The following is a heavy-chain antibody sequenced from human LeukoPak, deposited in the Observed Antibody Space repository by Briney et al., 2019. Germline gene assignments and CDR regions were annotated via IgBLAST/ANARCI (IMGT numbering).Heavy chain of an antibody. J-gene: IGHJ4*02. D-gene: IGHD3-3*01. V-gene: IGHV3-33*01. CDR3: ARDRGITIFGVVEYYFDY. CDR1: GFTFSSYG. Sequence: GGSLRLSCAASGFTFSSYGMLWVRQAPGKGLEWVAVIWYDGSNKYYADSVKGRLTISRDNSKNTLYLQMNSLRAEDTAVYYCARDRGITIFGVVEYYFDYWGQGTLVTVSS. CDR2: IWYDGSNK.